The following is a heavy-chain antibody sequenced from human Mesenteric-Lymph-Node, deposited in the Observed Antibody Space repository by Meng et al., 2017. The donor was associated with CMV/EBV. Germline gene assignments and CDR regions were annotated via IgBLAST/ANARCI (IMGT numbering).Heavy chain of an antibody. V-gene: IGHV4-61*01. J-gene: IGHJ4*02. D-gene: IGHD2/OR15-2a*01. CDR3: AKSRSSTPGIVDD. CDR1: CVYFTSGPHH. CDR2: IYVTGIT. Sequence: QVRLRYVGPGLVESSDARSRPFLVSCVYFTSGPHHWSWIRQSPGKGLEWIGYIYVTGITIYIPSLKSRVTILLETSKSPFSLKLNSVTTADTAVYYCAKSRSSTPGIVDDWGQGTLVTVSS.